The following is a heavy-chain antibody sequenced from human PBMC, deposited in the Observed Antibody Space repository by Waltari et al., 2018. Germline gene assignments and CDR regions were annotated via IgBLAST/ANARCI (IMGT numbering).Heavy chain of an antibody. D-gene: IGHD6-6*01. CDR1: GYTFTSYD. CDR2: KNPNRGNT. Sequence: QVQLVQSGAEVKKPGASVKVSCKASGYTFTSYDINWVRQATGQGLEWMGGKNPNRGNTGYAQKSQGRVTMTRNTSRITAYMELSSLRSEDTAVYYCARGRTARGVFQHWGQGTLVTVSS. CDR3: ARGRTARGVFQH. J-gene: IGHJ1*01. V-gene: IGHV1-8*01.